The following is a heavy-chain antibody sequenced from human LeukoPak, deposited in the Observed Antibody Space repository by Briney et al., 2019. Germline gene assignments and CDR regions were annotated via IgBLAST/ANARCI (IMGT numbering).Heavy chain of an antibody. CDR2: ISGSGGST. D-gene: IGHD3-16*02. CDR3: AKGSGYDYVWGSYHPTIDY. J-gene: IGHJ4*02. V-gene: IGHV3-23*01. Sequence: PGGSLRLSCAASGFTFSSYAMSWVRQAPGKRLEWVSAISGSGGSTYYADSVKGRFTISRDNSKNTLYLQMNSLRAEDTAVYYCAKGSGYDYVWGSYHPTIDYWGQGTLVTVSS. CDR1: GFTFSSYA.